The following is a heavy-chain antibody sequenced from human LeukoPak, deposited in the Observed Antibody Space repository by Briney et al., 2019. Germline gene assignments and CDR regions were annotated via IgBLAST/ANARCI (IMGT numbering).Heavy chain of an antibody. V-gene: IGHV4-30-4*01. D-gene: IGHD2-2*01. CDR3: ASYCSSTSCYGGEPDDDFDI. CDR2: FDYSGCT. CDR1: GASISSGYYY. J-gene: IGHJ3*02. Sequence: SLCLSCTVSGASISSGYYYWSWLPQRKGQGLEWIVYFDYSGCTYYKLSLKSRVIISVDTSKNQYSLKLSSVTAADTAVYYCASYCSSTSCYGGEPDDDFDIWGQGSMVTVSS.